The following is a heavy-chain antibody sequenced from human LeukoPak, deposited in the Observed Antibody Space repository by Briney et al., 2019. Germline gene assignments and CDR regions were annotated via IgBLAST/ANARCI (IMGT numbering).Heavy chain of an antibody. CDR3: ARRADYGGQDWYSDL. V-gene: IGHV4-59*08. J-gene: IGHJ2*01. Sequence: SETLSLTCTVSDGSISGYYWSWIRQPPGKGLEWIGYIYYTGSTKYNPSLNSRVTISTDKSNDHFSLKLSSVTAADTAVYYCARRADYGGQDWYSDLWGRGTLVTVSS. CDR1: DGSISGYY. CDR2: IYYTGST. D-gene: IGHD4-23*01.